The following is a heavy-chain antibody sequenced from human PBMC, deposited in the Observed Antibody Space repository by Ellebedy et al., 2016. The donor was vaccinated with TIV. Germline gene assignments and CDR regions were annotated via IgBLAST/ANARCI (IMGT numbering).Heavy chain of an antibody. CDR2: FIPIFRKA. V-gene: IGHV1-69*13. J-gene: IGHJ6*03. Sequence: SVKVSXXASGGTFSNYAISWVRQAPGQGLEWMGGFIPIFRKANYAQKFQGRVTITAEESTSTAYMELSSLRSEDTAVYYCARDRGSSGTYYPRLGYYYYMDVWGKGTTVTVSS. CDR3: ARDRGSSGTYYPRLGYYYYMDV. CDR1: GGTFSNYA. D-gene: IGHD1-26*01.